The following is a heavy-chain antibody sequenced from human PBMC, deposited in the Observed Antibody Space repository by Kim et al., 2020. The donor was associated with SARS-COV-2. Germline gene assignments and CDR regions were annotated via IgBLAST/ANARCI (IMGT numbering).Heavy chain of an antibody. CDR2: ISYDGSNK. D-gene: IGHD3-10*01. J-gene: IGHJ3*01. CDR3: ASFSITMVRGVIIEDAF. CDR1: GFTFSSYG. V-gene: IGHV3-33*05. Sequence: GGSLRLSCAASGFTFSSYGMHWVRQAPGKGLEWVAVISYDGSNKYYADSVKGRFTISRDNSKNTLYLQMNSLRAEDTAVYYCASFSITMVRGVIIEDAF.